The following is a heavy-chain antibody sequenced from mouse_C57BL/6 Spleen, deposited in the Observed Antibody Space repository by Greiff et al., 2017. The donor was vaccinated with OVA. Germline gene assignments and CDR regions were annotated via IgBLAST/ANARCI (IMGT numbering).Heavy chain of an antibody. CDR3: ASYYGSTGYFDY. V-gene: IGHV5-4*03. Sequence: EVKVVESGGGLVKPGGSLKLSCAASGFTFSSYAMSWVRQTPEKRLEWVATISDGGSYTYYPDNVKGRFTISRDNAKNNLYLQMSHLKSEDTAMYYCASYYGSTGYFDYWGQGTTLTVSS. CDR1: GFTFSSYA. CDR2: ISDGGSYT. J-gene: IGHJ2*01. D-gene: IGHD1-1*01.